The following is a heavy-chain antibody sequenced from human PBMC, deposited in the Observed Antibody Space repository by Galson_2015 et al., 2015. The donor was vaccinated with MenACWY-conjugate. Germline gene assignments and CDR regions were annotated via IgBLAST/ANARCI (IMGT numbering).Heavy chain of an antibody. J-gene: IGHJ4*02. CDR3: ARRVRRLTKPFDS. Sequence: SETLSLTCTVSGYSISSGSFWAWIRQTPGKGLEWLGTTHHSGSTYYKPSLENPVTQSLDTSTNQVSLRLNSVTAADSAVYYCARRVRRLTKPFDSWGQGLLVTVSS. CDR2: THHSGST. D-gene: IGHD3-10*01. CDR1: GYSISSGSF. V-gene: IGHV4-38-2*02.